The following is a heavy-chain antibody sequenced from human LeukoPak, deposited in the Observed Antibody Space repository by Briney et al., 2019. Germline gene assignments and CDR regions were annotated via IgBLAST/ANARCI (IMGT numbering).Heavy chain of an antibody. Sequence: GESLRLSCSGSGFTSGTYWMSWVRQAPGKGLEWLSYISGSANDIYHVDSVRGRFTISRDNAKNSLYLQMNSLRAEDTAVYYCARDYDQVTPRGMDVWGQGTTVTVSS. D-gene: IGHD2-21*02. CDR3: ARDYDQVTPRGMDV. CDR2: ISGSANDI. CDR1: GFTSGTYW. V-gene: IGHV3-11*01. J-gene: IGHJ6*02.